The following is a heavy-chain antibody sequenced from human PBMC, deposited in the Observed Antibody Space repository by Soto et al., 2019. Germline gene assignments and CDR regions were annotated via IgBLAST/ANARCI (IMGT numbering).Heavy chain of an antibody. J-gene: IGHJ4*02. D-gene: IGHD1-26*01. V-gene: IGHV4-61*01. Sequence: SETLSLTCTVSGGSVSSGSYYWSWIRQPPGKRLEWIAYIYYSGSTNYNPSLKSRVTISVDTSKNQFSLKLSSVTAADTAVYYCAREYSGSYYVLFDYWGQGALVTVS. CDR2: IYYSGST. CDR3: AREYSGSYYVLFDY. CDR1: GGSVSSGSYY.